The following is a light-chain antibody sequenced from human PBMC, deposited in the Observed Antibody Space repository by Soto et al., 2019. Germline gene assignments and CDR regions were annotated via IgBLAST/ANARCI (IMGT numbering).Light chain of an antibody. CDR1: QSVSSY. CDR2: DAS. V-gene: IGKV3-11*01. J-gene: IGKJ1*01. CDR3: QQYETYLKT. Sequence: EIVLTQSPATLSLSPGERATLSCRASQSVSSYLAWYQQKPGQAPRLLIYDASNRATGIPARFSGSGSGTEFTLTISRVQPEDFATYYCQQYETYLKTFGQGTKVDIK.